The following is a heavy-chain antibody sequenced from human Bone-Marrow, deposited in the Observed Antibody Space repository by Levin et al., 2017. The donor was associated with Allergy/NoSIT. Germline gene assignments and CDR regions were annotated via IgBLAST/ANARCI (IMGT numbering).Heavy chain of an antibody. CDR3: TRGAGGNYPPGE. CDR2: VHYSGSA. Sequence: SETLSLTCTVSGGAVSSPDFFWGWVRQPPGTGLEWIGHVHYSGSANHSPSLKSRVAMSVDTSNNRFSLKLNSVTAADTAVYFCTRGAGGNYPPGEWGPGALVTVSS. CDR1: GGAVSSPDFF. V-gene: IGHV4-61*08. D-gene: IGHD3-16*02. J-gene: IGHJ4*02.